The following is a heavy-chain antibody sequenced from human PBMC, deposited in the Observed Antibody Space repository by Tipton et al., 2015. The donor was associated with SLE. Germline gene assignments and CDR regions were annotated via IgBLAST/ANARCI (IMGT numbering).Heavy chain of an antibody. Sequence: SLRLSCAASGFTFSSYAMSWVRQAPGKGLEWVSAISGSGGSTYYADSVKGRFTISRDNSKNTLYLQMNSLRAGDTAVYYCAKDGKLPQGWFDPWGQGTLVTVSS. CDR1: GFTFSSYA. CDR2: ISGSGGST. V-gene: IGHV3-23*01. D-gene: IGHD2-15*01. CDR3: AKDGKLPQGWFDP. J-gene: IGHJ5*02.